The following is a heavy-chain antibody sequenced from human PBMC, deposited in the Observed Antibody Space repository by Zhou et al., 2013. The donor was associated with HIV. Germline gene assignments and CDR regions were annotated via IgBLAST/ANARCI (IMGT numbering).Heavy chain of an antibody. Sequence: QVQLVQSGAEVKKPGSSVKVSCKASGGTFSSYAISWVRQAPGQGLEWMGGIIPIFGTGNYAQKFQGRVTITSDESTSTAYMELTSLRSEDTAVYYCAWGGGRFVGTSIHLYYMDVWGKGTTVTVSS. V-gene: IGHV1-69*05. CDR1: GGTFSSYA. CDR3: AWGGGRFVGTSIHLYYMDV. CDR2: IIPIFGTG. J-gene: IGHJ6*03. D-gene: IGHD1-26*01.